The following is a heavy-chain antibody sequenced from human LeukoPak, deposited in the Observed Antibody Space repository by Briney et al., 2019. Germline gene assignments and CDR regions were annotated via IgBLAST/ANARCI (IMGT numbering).Heavy chain of an antibody. CDR1: GYSISSGYY. CDR2: IYHSGST. J-gene: IGHJ3*02. CDR3: AREPTTVGAFDI. D-gene: IGHD4-23*01. Sequence: SETLSLTCTVSGYSISSGYYWGWIRQPPGKGLEWIGSIYHSGSTYYNPSLKSRVTISVDTSKNQFSLKLSSVTAADTAVYYCAREPTTVGAFDIWGQGTKVTVSS. V-gene: IGHV4-38-2*02.